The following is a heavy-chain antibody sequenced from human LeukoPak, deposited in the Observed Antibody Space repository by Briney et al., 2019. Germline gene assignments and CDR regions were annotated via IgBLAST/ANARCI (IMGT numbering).Heavy chain of an antibody. CDR2: INPNSGGT. J-gene: IGHJ6*03. CDR1: GYTFTSYG. D-gene: IGHD1-7*01. V-gene: IGHV1-2*02. Sequence: GASVKVSCKASGYTFTSYGISWVRQAPGQGLEWMGWINPNSGGTNYAQKFQGRVTMTRDTSISTAYMELSRLRSDDTAVYYCARSRTSGITGTTVRYYYMDVWGKGTTVTVSS. CDR3: ARSRTSGITGTTVRYYYMDV.